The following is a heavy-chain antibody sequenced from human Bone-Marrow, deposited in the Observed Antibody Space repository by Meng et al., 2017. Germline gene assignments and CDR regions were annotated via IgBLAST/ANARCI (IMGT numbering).Heavy chain of an antibody. CDR3: ATSSAAAGND. CDR1: GFIFSNYW. V-gene: IGHV3-7*01. D-gene: IGHD6-13*01. CDR2: IKQDGSVK. J-gene: IGHJ4*02. Sequence: GGSLRLSCAAYGFIFSNYWMSWVRQAPGKGLEWVANIKQDGSVKSYVGSVRGRFTISRDNAKNSLYPQMNSLRADDTALYYCATSSAAAGNDWGQGTLVTVSS.